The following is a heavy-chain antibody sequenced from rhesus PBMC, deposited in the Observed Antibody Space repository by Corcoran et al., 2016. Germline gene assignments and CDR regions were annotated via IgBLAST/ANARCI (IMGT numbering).Heavy chain of an antibody. Sequence: QVQLQESGPGLVKPSETLSLTCAVSGYSISSGYGWGWIRQPPGKGLEWIGQVYGGSGHTSYNPSLKGRFTVSKATSQSQFSLKLSSVTAADTAVYYCASFSLYSSGWYGVYWGQGVLVTVSS. CDR1: GYSISSGYG. CDR3: ASFSLYSSGWYGVY. J-gene: IGHJ4*01. D-gene: IGHD6-31*01. CDR2: VYGGSGHT. V-gene: IGHV4-127*01.